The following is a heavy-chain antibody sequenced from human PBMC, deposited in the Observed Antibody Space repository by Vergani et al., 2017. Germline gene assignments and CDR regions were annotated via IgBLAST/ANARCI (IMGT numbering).Heavy chain of an antibody. Sequence: EVQLVESGGGLVKPGGSLRLSCAASGFTFSNAWMSWVRQAPGKGLEWVGRIKSKTDGGTTDYAAPVKGRFTISRDDSKNTLYLQMNSLKTEDIAVYYCTTGGSSWNIYYYGMDVWGQGTTVTVSS. V-gene: IGHV3-15*01. CDR3: TTGGSSWNIYYYGMDV. CDR1: GFTFSNAW. D-gene: IGHD6-13*01. J-gene: IGHJ6*02. CDR2: IKSKTDGGTT.